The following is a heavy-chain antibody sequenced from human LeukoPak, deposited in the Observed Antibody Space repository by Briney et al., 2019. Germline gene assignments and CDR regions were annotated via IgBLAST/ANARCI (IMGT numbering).Heavy chain of an antibody. Sequence: NPSETLSLSCTVSGGSISSYYWSWIRQPPGKGLEWIGYIYYSGSTNYNPSLKSRVTISVDTSKNQFSLKLGSVTAADTAVYYCAREPHSMTYYYGSGSLAGILDVWGKGTTVTVSS. J-gene: IGHJ6*04. D-gene: IGHD3-10*01. CDR3: AREPHSMTYYYGSGSLAGILDV. CDR2: IYYSGST. V-gene: IGHV4-59*01. CDR1: GGSISSYY.